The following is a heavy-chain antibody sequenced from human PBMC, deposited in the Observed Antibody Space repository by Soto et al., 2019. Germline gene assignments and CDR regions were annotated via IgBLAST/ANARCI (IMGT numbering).Heavy chain of an antibody. CDR1: GFTFSSHS. D-gene: IGHD4-17*01. J-gene: IGHJ6*03. CDR3: AKDHRYGDRYNYYYMDD. V-gene: IGHV3-48*01. Sequence: EVQVVESGGGLVQAGGSLRLSCEASGFTFSSHSMNWVRQAPGKGLEWLSYISSTSFTIHYADSVKGRFTISRDNAKNSLYLQMNSRRGEDTAVYFCAKDHRYGDRYNYYYMDDWGKGTTVTVSS. CDR2: ISSTSFTI.